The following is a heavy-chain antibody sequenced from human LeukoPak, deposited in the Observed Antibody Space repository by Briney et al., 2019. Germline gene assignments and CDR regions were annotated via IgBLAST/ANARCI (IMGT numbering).Heavy chain of an antibody. V-gene: IGHV3-30-3*01. J-gene: IGHJ4*02. CDR2: ISYDGSNK. CDR3: ARDPDY. CDR1: GFTFSSYA. Sequence: GGSLRLSCAASGFTFSSYAMHWVRQAPGKGLEWVAVISYDGSNKYYADSVKGRFTISRDNSKNTLYLQMNSLRAEDTAVYYCARDPDYWGQGTLVTVSS.